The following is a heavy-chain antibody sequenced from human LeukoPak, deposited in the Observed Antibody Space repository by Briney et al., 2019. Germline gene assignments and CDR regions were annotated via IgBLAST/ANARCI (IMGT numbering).Heavy chain of an antibody. D-gene: IGHD2-8*01. CDR1: GFTFSSYS. V-gene: IGHV3-21*01. J-gene: IGHJ4*02. CDR2: ISSSSSYI. CDR3: AWGLSYVSPASFDY. Sequence: GGSLRLSCAASGFTFSSYSMNWVRQAPGKGLEWVSSISSSSSYIYYADSVKGRFTISRDNAKNSPYLQMNSLRAEDTAVYYCAWGLSYVSPASFDYWGQGTLVTVSS.